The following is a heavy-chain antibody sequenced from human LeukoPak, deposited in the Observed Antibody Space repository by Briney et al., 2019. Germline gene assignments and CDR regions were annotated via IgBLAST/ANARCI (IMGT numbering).Heavy chain of an antibody. V-gene: IGHV3-33*01. CDR3: ARDRVDYGSGEGDLGFDY. Sequence: GGSLRLSCAASGFTFSSYGMHWVRQAPGKGLEWVAVIWYDGSLKYYADSVEGRFTVSRDNSKNTLYLQMNSLRVEDTAVYYCARDRVDYGSGEGDLGFDYWGQGTLVTVSS. CDR1: GFTFSSYG. D-gene: IGHD3-10*01. CDR2: IWYDGSLK. J-gene: IGHJ4*02.